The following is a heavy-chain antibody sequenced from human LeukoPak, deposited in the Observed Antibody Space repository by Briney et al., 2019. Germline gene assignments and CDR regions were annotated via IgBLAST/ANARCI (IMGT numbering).Heavy chain of an antibody. CDR3: AKGLKTAVGPYMGYHYYMDV. CDR1: GFTFSRYA. Sequence: GGSLRLSCAASGFTFSRYAMSWVRQAPGKGLEWVSTVNDRGTGTYYADSVKGRFTISRDNSKSTLSLQMISLRAEDTALYYCAKGLKTAVGPYMGYHYYMDVWGKGTTVTVSS. V-gene: IGHV3-23*01. D-gene: IGHD5-18*01. CDR2: VNDRGTGT. J-gene: IGHJ6*03.